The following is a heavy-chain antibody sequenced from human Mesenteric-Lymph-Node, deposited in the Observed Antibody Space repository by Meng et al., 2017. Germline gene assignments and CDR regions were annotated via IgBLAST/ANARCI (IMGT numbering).Heavy chain of an antibody. D-gene: IGHD3-22*01. V-gene: IGHV3-21*01. CDR2: VSSSSGYI. CDR1: QFIFSNYA. Sequence: GESLKISCAASQFIFSNYAMNWVRQAPGKGLEWVATVSSSSGYIYYADSVKGRFTISRDNGKKSLYLLMNSLRVEDTAVYYCAREYYYDSSGYFPVAFDAWGQGKMV. CDR3: AREYYYDSSGYFPVAFDA. J-gene: IGHJ3*01.